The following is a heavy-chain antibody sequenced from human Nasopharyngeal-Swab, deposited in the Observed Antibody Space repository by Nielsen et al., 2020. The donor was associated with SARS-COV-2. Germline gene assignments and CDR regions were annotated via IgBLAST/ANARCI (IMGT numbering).Heavy chain of an antibody. Sequence: SETLSPTCTVSGGSISSYYWSWIRQPPGKGLEWIGYIYYSGSTNYNPSLKSRVTISVDTSKNQFSLKLSSVTAADTAVYYCARTPLTIFGVGDAFDIWGQGTMVTVSS. CDR1: GGSISSYY. D-gene: IGHD3-3*01. J-gene: IGHJ3*02. CDR3: ARTPLTIFGVGDAFDI. V-gene: IGHV4-59*08. CDR2: IYYSGST.